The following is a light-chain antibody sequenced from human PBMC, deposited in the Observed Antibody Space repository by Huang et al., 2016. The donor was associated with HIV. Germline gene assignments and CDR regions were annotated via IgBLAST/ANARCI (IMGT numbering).Light chain of an antibody. V-gene: IGKV3-15*01. CDR2: GAS. CDR1: QSVSSN. J-gene: IGKJ1*01. Sequence: EIVMTQSPATLSVSPGERATLSCRASQSVSSNLAWYQQKPGQAPRLLIYGASTSAPGIPARFSGSGSGTEFTLTISSLQSEDFAVYYCQQYNKWPPWTFGQGTKVEIK. CDR3: QQYNKWPPWT.